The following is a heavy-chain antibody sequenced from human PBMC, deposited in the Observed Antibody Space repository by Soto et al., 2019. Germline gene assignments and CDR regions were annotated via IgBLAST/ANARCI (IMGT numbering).Heavy chain of an antibody. CDR2: INPTGGST. D-gene: IGHD6-13*01. CDR3: ARDLAAADY. CDR1: GYIFINYY. V-gene: IGHV1-46*01. Sequence: QVQLVQSGAEVKKPGASVKVSCKASGYIFINYYVHWVRQAPGQGPEWMGIINPTGGSTNYAQKFQGRVTLTMDTSTSTVYMELSSLRFEDTAVYSCARDLAAADYWGQGTLVTVSS. J-gene: IGHJ4*02.